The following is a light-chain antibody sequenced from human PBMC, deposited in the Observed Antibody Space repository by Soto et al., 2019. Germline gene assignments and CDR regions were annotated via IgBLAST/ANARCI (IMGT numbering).Light chain of an antibody. J-gene: IGLJ2*01. CDR2: SNN. CDR3: AAWDDSLMGV. CDR1: SSNIGSNT. Sequence: QSVLTQPPSASGTPGQRVTISCSGSSSNIGSNTVSWYQQLPGTAPQLLVYSNNQRPSGVPDRFSGSKSGTSASLAISGLQSEDEADYYCAAWDDSLMGVFGGGTKLTVL. V-gene: IGLV1-44*01.